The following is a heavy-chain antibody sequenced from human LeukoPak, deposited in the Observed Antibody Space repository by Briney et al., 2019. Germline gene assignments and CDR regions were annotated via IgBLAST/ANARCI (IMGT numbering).Heavy chain of an antibody. CDR3: AGPVLTGYYSDYFDY. CDR2: IKQDGSEK. CDR1: GFTFSSYW. D-gene: IGHD3-9*01. Sequence: GGSLRLSCAASGFTFSSYWMSWVRQAPGKGLEWVANIKQDGSEKYYVDSVKGRFTISRDSAKNSLYLQMNSLRAEDTAVYYCAGPVLTGYYSDYFDYWGQGTLVTVSS. J-gene: IGHJ4*02. V-gene: IGHV3-7*01.